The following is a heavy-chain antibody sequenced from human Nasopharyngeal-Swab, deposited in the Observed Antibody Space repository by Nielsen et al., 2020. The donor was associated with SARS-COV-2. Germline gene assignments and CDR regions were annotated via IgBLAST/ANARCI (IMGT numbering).Heavy chain of an antibody. V-gene: IGHV1-18*04. CDR1: GSTFTSYG. Sequence: ASVKVSCKASGSTFTSYGISWVRQAPGQGLEWMGWISAYNGNTNYAQKLQGRVTMTTDTSTSTAYMELRSLRSDDTAVYYCARDREVGATTISRDYWGQGTLVTASS. D-gene: IGHD1-26*01. J-gene: IGHJ4*02. CDR2: ISAYNGNT. CDR3: ARDREVGATTISRDY.